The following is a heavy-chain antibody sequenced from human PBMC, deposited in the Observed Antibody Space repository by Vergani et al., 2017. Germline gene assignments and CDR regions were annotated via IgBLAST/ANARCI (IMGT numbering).Heavy chain of an antibody. CDR3: AATEMATIGSSPIHSPFDY. CDR2: IIPILGTA. J-gene: IGHJ4*02. D-gene: IGHD5-24*01. Sequence: QVQLVQSGAEVKKPGSSVKVSCKASGGTFSSYAISWVRQAPGQGLEWMGGIIPILGTANYARKFQGRVTITADESTSTAYMELSSLRAEDTAAYYCAATEMATIGSSPIHSPFDYWGQGTLVTVSS. CDR1: GGTFSSYA. V-gene: IGHV1-69*01.